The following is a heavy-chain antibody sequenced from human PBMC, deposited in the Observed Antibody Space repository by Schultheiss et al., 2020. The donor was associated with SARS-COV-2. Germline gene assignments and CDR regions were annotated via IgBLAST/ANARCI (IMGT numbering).Heavy chain of an antibody. CDR1: GGSTSSDY. CDR3: ARRRYSSGWYWFDP. J-gene: IGHJ5*02. D-gene: IGHD6-19*01. V-gene: IGHV4-4*08. Sequence: SETLSLTCTVSGGSTSSDYWSWIRQPPGKGLEWIGRIYTSGSTDYNPSLKSRVTISLHTSKNQFSLKLSSVTAADTAVYYCARRRYSSGWYWFDPWGQGTLVTVSS. CDR2: IYTSGST.